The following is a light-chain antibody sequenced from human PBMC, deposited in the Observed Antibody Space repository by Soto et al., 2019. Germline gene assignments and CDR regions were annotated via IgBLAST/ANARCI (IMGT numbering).Light chain of an antibody. Sequence: QTVVTQEPSFSVSPGRTVTLTCGLSSGSVSTFYYPSWYQQTPGQAPRTLIYSTNTRSSGVPDRFSGSILGNNAALTITGAQEDDEYDYYCVLYMGSGVWVFGGGTKLTVL. J-gene: IGLJ3*02. CDR1: SGSVSTFYY. V-gene: IGLV8-61*01. CDR3: VLYMGSGVWV. CDR2: STN.